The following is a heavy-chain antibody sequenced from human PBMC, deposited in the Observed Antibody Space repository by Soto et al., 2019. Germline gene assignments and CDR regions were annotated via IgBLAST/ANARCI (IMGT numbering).Heavy chain of an antibody. CDR2: IYHSGNT. Sequence: QLQLQESGSGLVKPSQTLSLTCAVSGGSISSGGYSWSWVRQLPGKGLEWIGYIYHSGNTYYNPSLKSRVTISVGRSKNQFSLKLSSVTAADTAVYYCARCCYYDSSGYYYPNWFDPWGQGTLVTVSS. J-gene: IGHJ5*02. CDR3: ARCCYYDSSGYYYPNWFDP. V-gene: IGHV4-30-2*01. D-gene: IGHD3-22*01. CDR1: GGSISSGGYS.